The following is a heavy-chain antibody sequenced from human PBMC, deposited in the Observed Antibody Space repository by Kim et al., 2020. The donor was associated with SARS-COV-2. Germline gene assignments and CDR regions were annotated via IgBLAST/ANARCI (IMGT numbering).Heavy chain of an antibody. CDR3: AKESFRSFDSRGFAPLGY. CDR1: GFTFSSYG. V-gene: IGHV3-33*06. Sequence: GGSLRLSCAASGFTFSSYGMHWVRQAPGKGLEWVAVIWYDGSNKYYADSVKGRFTISRDNSKNTLYLQMNSLRAEDTAVYYCAKESFRSFDSRGFAPLGYWGQGTLVTVSS. D-gene: IGHD3-22*01. CDR2: IWYDGSNK. J-gene: IGHJ4*02.